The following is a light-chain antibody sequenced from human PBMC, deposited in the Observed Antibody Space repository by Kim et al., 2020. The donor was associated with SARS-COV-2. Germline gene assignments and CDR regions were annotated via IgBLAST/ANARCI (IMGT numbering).Light chain of an antibody. CDR1: QSVSSN. Sequence: EIVMTQSPATLSVSPGERATLSCRASQSVSSNLAWYQQKPGQAPRLLIYGASIRATGIPARFSGSGSGTEFTLTISSLQSEDFAVYYCQHYNIGPHDTFGQGTKLEIK. J-gene: IGKJ2*01. CDR3: QHYNIGPHDT. V-gene: IGKV3D-15*01. CDR2: GAS.